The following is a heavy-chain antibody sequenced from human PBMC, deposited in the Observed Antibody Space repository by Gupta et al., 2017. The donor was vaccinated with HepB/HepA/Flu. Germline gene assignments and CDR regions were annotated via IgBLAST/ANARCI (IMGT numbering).Heavy chain of an antibody. V-gene: IGHV3-30*03. Sequence: QVQLVESGGGVVQPGRSLRLSCAASGFNFITYGMHWVRQAPGKGLEWVALISYDGSNKYFADSVKGRFTIYRDNSKDTLYLQMNSLRPEDTAVYYCARDHCTTTSCSHYYFDFWGQGTRVTVSS. CDR1: GFNFITYG. J-gene: IGHJ4*02. CDR3: ARDHCTTTSCSHYYFDF. CDR2: ISYDGSNK. D-gene: IGHD2-2*01.